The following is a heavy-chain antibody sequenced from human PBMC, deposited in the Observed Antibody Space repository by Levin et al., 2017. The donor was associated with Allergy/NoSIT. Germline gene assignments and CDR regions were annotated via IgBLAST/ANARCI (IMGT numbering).Heavy chain of an antibody. CDR2: INSDGSST. CDR1: GFTFSSYW. Sequence: PGGSLRLSCAASGFTFSSYWMHWVRQAPGKGLVWVSRINSDGSSTSYADSVKGRFTISRDNAKNTLYLQMNSLRAEDTAVYYCARGVEAYYYYGMDVWGQGTTVTVSS. V-gene: IGHV3-74*01. CDR3: ARGVEAYYYYGMDV. J-gene: IGHJ6*02.